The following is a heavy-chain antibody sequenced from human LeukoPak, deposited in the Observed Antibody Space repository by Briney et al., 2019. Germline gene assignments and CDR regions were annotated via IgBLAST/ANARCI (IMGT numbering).Heavy chain of an antibody. CDR3: AKNLGPFDV. CDR2: IGDAGT. J-gene: IGHJ3*01. CDR1: GFTFNDFA. D-gene: IGHD3-16*01. Sequence: GGSLRLSCAASGFTFNDFAMTWVRQAPGKGLEWVSSIGDAGTYYADYVKGRFTISSDNSKNMLYLQLNSLRAGDTAMYYCAKNLGPFDVRGQGTMVTVSS. V-gene: IGHV3-23*03.